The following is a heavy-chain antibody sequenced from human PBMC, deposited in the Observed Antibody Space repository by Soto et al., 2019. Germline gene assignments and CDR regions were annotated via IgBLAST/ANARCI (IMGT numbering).Heavy chain of an antibody. V-gene: IGHV3-23*01. CDR3: AKEVGDPPIDNWFDP. CDR2: ISGSGGST. D-gene: IGHD4-17*01. J-gene: IGHJ5*02. CDR1: GFTFSSYA. Sequence: GGSLRLSCAASGFTFSSYAMSWVRQAPGKGLEWVSAISGSGGSTYYADSVKGRFTISRDNFKNTLYLQMNSLRAEDTALYYCAKEVGDPPIDNWFDPWGQGTLVTAPQ.